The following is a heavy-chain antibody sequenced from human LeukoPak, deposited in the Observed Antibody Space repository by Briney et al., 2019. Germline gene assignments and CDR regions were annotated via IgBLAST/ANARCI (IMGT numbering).Heavy chain of an antibody. V-gene: IGHV3-7*01. CDR1: GFTFNSYW. CDR2: IKKHGSEK. Sequence: GGSLRLSCAASGFTFNSYWMSWVRQAPGKGLEWVANIKKHGSEKYYVDAVKGRFTISRDNAKNSLYLQMNSLRAEDTTVYYCARVSGAYYYNYGMDVWGQGTTVTVSS. CDR3: ARVSGAYYYNYGMDV. D-gene: IGHD6-25*01. J-gene: IGHJ6*02.